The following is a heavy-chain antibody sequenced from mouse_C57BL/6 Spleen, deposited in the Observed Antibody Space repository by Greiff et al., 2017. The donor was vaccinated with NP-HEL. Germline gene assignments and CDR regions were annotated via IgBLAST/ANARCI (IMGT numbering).Heavy chain of an antibody. CDR1: GYTFTDYE. CDR3: TRDFYYSNYGLAY. CDR2: IDPETGGT. J-gene: IGHJ3*01. V-gene: IGHV1-15*01. Sequence: QVQLQQSGAELVRPGASVTLSCKASGYTFTDYEMHWVKQTPVHGLEWIGAIDPETGGTAYNQKFKGKAILTADKTSSTAYMELRSLTSEDSAVYYCTRDFYYSNYGLAYWGQGTLVTVSA. D-gene: IGHD2-5*01.